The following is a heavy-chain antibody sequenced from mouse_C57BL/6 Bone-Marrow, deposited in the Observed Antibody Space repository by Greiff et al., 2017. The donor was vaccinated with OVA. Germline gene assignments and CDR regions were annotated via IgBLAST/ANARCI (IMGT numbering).Heavy chain of an antibody. CDR2: INPGSGGT. J-gene: IGHJ2*01. CDR1: GYAFTNYL. CDR3: AGSRYYGSSSYFDY. D-gene: IGHD1-1*01. Sequence: VQLQQSGAELVRPGTSVKVSCKASGYAFTNYLIEWVKQRPGQGLEWIGVINPGSGGTNYNEKFKGKATLTADKSSSTAYMQLSSLTSEDAAVYFCAGSRYYGSSSYFDYGGQGTTLTVSS. V-gene: IGHV1-54*01.